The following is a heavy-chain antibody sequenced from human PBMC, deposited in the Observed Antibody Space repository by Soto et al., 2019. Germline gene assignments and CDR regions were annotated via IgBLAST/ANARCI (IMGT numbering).Heavy chain of an antibody. CDR3: ARRLISRYYGDDAFYV. V-gene: IGHV4-59*08. CDR2: IYYTGTM. Sequence: QVQLQESGPGLVKPSETLSLTCSVSGSSISDYYWSWIHQCPREGLQWIGNIYYTGTMNYNPSLRSRVAMSVDTSRNQFSLRLSSVTAADTAVYFCARRLISRYYGDDAFYVWGQGTRVTVS. CDR1: GSSISDYY. J-gene: IGHJ3*01. D-gene: IGHD1-26*01.